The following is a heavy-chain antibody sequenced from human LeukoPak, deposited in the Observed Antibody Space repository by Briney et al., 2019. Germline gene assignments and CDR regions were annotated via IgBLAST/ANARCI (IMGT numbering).Heavy chain of an antibody. Sequence: AASVKVSCKASGYTFTSYGISWVRQAPGQGLEWMGWISAYNGNTNYAQKLQGRVTMTTDTSTSTAYMELRSLRSDDTAVYYCARGVLLWFGEIDKIDYWGQGTLVTVSS. CDR2: ISAYNGNT. D-gene: IGHD3-10*01. CDR1: GYTFTSYG. J-gene: IGHJ4*02. V-gene: IGHV1-18*01. CDR3: ARGVLLWFGEIDKIDY.